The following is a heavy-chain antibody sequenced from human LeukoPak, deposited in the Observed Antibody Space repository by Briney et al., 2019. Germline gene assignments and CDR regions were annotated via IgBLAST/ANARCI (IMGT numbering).Heavy chain of an antibody. Sequence: SETLSLTCSVSGVSITTDTFYWGCIRQPPGKGLEWIANIYYTGSSYYNPSLKSRVTISVDTSKNQFSLKMTSLTAADTAVYYCAKFQTGTIMTYWGQGFLVTVSS. V-gene: IGHV4-39*07. CDR1: GVSITTDTFY. CDR2: IYYTGSS. D-gene: IGHD3-16*01. CDR3: AKFQTGTIMTY. J-gene: IGHJ4*02.